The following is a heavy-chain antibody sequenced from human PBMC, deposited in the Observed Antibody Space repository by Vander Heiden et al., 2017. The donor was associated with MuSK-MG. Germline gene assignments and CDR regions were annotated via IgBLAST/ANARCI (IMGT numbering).Heavy chain of an antibody. CDR2: IGTSGTTI. CDR1: GFTFSDYY. CDR3: ARDLHPSWSSRGY. V-gene: IGHV3-11*01. J-gene: IGHJ4*02. Sequence: QVQLVESGGGLVKPGGSLRLSCAASGFTFSDYYMSWIRQAPGKGLEWVSYIGTSGTTIYYAGSVKGRFTISRDNAKNSLYLQMNSLRAEDTAIYYCARDLHPSWSSRGYWGQGTLVTVSS. D-gene: IGHD6-13*01.